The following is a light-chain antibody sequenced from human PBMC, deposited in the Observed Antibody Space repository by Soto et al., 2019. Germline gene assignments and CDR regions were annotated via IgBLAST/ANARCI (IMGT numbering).Light chain of an antibody. CDR3: SSFTRSNTLV. J-gene: IGLJ2*01. CDR2: EVS. Sequence: QSALTQPASVSGSPGQSITISCTGTSSDVGSYNLVSWYQKNPGKAPRLVIYEVSNRPSGVSRRFSGSKSDNTASLIISGLQAEDEAEYYCSSFTRSNTLVFGGGTQLTVL. V-gene: IGLV2-14*02. CDR1: SSDVGSYNL.